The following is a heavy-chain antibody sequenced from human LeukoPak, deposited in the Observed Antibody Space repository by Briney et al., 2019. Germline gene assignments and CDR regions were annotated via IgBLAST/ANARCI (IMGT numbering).Heavy chain of an antibody. CDR2: IIPILGIA. D-gene: IGHD3-22*01. Sequence: SVKVSCKASGGTFSSYAISWVRQAPGQGLEWMGRIIPILGIANYAQKFQGRVTITADKSTSTAYMELSSLRSEDTAVYYCARDPGRLDSSGYYYVPFDYWGQGTLVTVSS. V-gene: IGHV1-69*04. J-gene: IGHJ4*02. CDR3: ARDPGRLDSSGYYYVPFDY. CDR1: GGTFSSYA.